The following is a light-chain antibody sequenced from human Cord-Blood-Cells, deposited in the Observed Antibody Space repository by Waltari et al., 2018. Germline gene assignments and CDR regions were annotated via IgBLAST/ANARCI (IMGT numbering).Light chain of an antibody. CDR3: SSYTSSSTYYV. CDR1: SSDVGGYKY. V-gene: IGLV2-14*01. J-gene: IGLJ1*01. Sequence: QSALTQPASVSGSPGQSITISCTGPSSDVGGYKYVPWYQQHPGKAPKLMIYDVSNRPSGVSNRFSGSKSGNTASLTISGLQAEDEADYYCSSYTSSSTYYVFGTGTKVTVL. CDR2: DVS.